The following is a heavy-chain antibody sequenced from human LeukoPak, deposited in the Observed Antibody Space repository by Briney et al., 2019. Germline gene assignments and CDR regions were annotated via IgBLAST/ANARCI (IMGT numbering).Heavy chain of an antibody. Sequence: PSETLSLTCAVYGGSFSGYYWSWIRQPPGKGLEWIGEINHSGSTNYNPSLKSRVTISVDTSKNQFSLKLSSVTAADTAVYYCARGGYDFWGGRLYYYYYMDVWGKGTTVTVSS. CDR2: INHSGST. V-gene: IGHV4-34*01. CDR1: GGSFSGYY. D-gene: IGHD3-3*01. CDR3: ARGGYDFWGGRLYYYYYMDV. J-gene: IGHJ6*03.